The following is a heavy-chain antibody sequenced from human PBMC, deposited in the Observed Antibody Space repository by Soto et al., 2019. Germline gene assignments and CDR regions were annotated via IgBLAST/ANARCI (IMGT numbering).Heavy chain of an antibody. Sequence: TLSLTCSVSGYSVSSWVYYWTWIRQSPVKGLEWIGNIYYSGSTEYNPSLTSRVTISFDMSKNQLSLTLTSVTAADSAVYFSARQRGHTSGVFESWGQGTTVTVSS. J-gene: IGHJ3*02. CDR1: GYSVSSWVYY. CDR2: IYYSGST. V-gene: IGHV4-61*08. D-gene: IGHD5-18*01. CDR3: ARQRGHTSGVFES.